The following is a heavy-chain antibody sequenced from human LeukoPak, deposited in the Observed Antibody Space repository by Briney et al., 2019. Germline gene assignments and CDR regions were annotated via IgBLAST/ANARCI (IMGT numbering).Heavy chain of an antibody. V-gene: IGHV4-61*01. D-gene: IGHD4-17*01. CDR3: GTHSLDGDGPYFQY. Sequence: SETLSLTCTVSGGSVSSGSYYWSWIRQPPGKGLEWIGYIYYSGRTNYNPSLKSRVTISVDTSKRQFHLNLNSATAADTAVYYCGTHSLDGDGPYFQYWGRGTLVTVSS. J-gene: IGHJ1*01. CDR1: GGSVSSGSYY. CDR2: IYYSGRT.